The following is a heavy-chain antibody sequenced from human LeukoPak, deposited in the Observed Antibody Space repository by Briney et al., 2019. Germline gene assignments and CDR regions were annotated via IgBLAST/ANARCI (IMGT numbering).Heavy chain of an antibody. CDR3: ARAPRSDSNWSHYYYYMDV. Sequence: SETLSLTCAVYGGSFGDNFWSWIRQPPGKGLEWIGNINHRGSTNYNPSLKSRVTISVDTSKNQFYLRLNSLTAADTAVYYCARAPRSDSNWSHYYYYMDVWDKGTTVTVSS. CDR2: INHRGST. CDR1: GGSFGDNF. J-gene: IGHJ6*03. D-gene: IGHD6-13*01. V-gene: IGHV4-34*01.